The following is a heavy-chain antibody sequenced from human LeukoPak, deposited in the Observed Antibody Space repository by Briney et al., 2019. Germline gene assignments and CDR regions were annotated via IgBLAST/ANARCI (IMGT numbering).Heavy chain of an antibody. CDR1: RGTFSTYA. V-gene: IGHV1-69*01. CDR2: IIPIFGTA. Sequence: ASVKVSCKASRGTFSTYAITWVRQAPGQGLEWMGGIIPIFGTANYAQKFQGRVTITADESTSTAYMELSSLRSDDTAVFYCARSKALRLDDIYYWGQGTLVTVSS. J-gene: IGHJ4*02. D-gene: IGHD3-9*01. CDR3: ARSKALRLDDIYY.